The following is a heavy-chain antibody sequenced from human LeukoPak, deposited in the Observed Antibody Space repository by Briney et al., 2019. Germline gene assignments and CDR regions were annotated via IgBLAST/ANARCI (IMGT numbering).Heavy chain of an antibody. D-gene: IGHD3-16*01. CDR3: ARDFGITGDYEAFDI. CDR1: GGTFSSYA. J-gene: IGHJ3*02. CDR2: IKVYNGNT. Sequence: ASVKVSCKASGGTFSSYAISWVRQAPGQGLEWMGWIKVYNGNTNYVQKVQGRVTMTTDTSTSTAYMELRSLRSDDTAVYYCARDFGITGDYEAFDIWGQGTMVTVSS. V-gene: IGHV1-18*01.